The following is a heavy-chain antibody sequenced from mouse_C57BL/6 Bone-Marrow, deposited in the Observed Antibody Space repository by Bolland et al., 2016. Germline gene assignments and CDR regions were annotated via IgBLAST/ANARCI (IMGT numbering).Heavy chain of an antibody. CDR3: AREFLTFAY. Sequence: IYPRSGNTYYNEKFKGKATLTADKSSSTAYMELRSLTSEDSAVYFCAREFLTFAYWGQGTLV. J-gene: IGHJ3*01. CDR2: IYPRSGNT. V-gene: IGHV1-81*01.